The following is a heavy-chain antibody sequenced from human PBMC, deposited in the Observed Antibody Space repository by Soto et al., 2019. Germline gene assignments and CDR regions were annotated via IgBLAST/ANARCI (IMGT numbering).Heavy chain of an antibody. CDR1: GGSISSYY. CDR2: IYTSGST. Sequence: SETLSLTCTVSGGSISSYYWSWIRQPAGKGLEWIGRIYTSGSTNYNPSLKSRVTMSVDTSKNQFSLKLSSVTAADTAVYYCARDVRFGVVTQGPPGGMDVWGQGTTVTVSS. J-gene: IGHJ6*02. V-gene: IGHV4-4*07. D-gene: IGHD3-3*01. CDR3: ARDVRFGVVTQGPPGGMDV.